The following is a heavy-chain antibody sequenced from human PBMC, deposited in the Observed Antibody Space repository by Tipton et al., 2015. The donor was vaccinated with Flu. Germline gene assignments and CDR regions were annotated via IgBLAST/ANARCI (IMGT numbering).Heavy chain of an antibody. CDR3: ARGQGANP. CDR2: IYSDGST. V-gene: IGHV3-53*01. CDR1: GFTVSSNY. J-gene: IGHJ5*02. Sequence: VQLVQSGGGLVQPGGSLRLSCAASGFTVSSNYMSWVRQAPGKGLEWVSVIYSDGSTYYIDSVKGRFTISRDNSKNMLSLEMNSLRAEDTAVYYCARGQGANPWGQETLVTVSS.